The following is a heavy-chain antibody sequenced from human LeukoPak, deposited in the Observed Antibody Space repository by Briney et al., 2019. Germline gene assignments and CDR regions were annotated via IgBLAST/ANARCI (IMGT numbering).Heavy chain of an antibody. J-gene: IGHJ4*02. CDR2: ISYDGSNK. V-gene: IGHV3-30*03. CDR1: GFTFSSYS. Sequence: GGSLRLSCAASGFTFSSYSMNWVRQAPGKGLEWVAVISYDGSNKYYADSVKGRFTISRDNSKNTLYLQMNSLRAEDTAVYYCARAHALSPPNRRLQSSFDYWGQGTLVTVSS. D-gene: IGHD5-24*01. CDR3: ARAHALSPPNRRLQSSFDY.